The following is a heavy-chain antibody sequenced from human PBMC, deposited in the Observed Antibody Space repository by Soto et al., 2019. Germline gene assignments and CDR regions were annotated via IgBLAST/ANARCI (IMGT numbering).Heavy chain of an antibody. D-gene: IGHD5-18*01. V-gene: IGHV3-48*03. J-gene: IGHJ4*02. CDR2: ISSSGSTI. Sequence: AGGSLRLSCAASGFTFSSYEMNWVRQAPGKGLEWVSYISSSGSTIYYADSVKGRFTISRDNAKHSLYLQMNSLRAEDTAVYYCACNTASDYWGQGTLVTVSS. CDR1: GFTFSSYE. CDR3: ACNTASDY.